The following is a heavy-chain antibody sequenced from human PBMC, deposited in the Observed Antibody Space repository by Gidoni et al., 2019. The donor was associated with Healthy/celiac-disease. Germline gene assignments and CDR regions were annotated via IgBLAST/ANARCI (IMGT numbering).Heavy chain of an antibody. J-gene: IGHJ6*02. CDR3: AKDFSHRGRDGMDV. CDR2: ISYDGSNK. CDR1: GFTFSSYG. V-gene: IGHV3-30*18. D-gene: IGHD3-10*01. Sequence: QVQLVESGGGVVQPGRSLRLSCAASGFTFSSYGMHWVRQAPGKGLEWVAVISYDGSNKYYADSVKGRFTISRDNSKNTLYLQMNSLRAEDTAVYYCAKDFSHRGRDGMDVWGQGTTVTVSS.